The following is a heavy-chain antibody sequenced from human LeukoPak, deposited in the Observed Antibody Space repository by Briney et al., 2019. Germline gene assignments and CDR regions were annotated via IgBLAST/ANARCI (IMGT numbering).Heavy chain of an antibody. V-gene: IGHV3-7*04. J-gene: IGHJ4*02. CDR3: ARGGWSLDY. D-gene: IGHD6-19*01. CDR1: GFTLGDHW. CDR2: IKQDGSAK. Sequence: GGSLRLSCEAYGFTLGDHWMTWVRQAPGKGLEWVAYIKQDGSAKDYVDSVKGRFTISRDNSKNSLYLQMNSLRVEDTAVYYCARGGWSLDYCGQGTLVTVSS.